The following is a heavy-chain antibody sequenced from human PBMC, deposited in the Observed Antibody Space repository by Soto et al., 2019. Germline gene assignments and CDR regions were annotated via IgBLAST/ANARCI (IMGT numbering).Heavy chain of an antibody. CDR2: IWYDGSNK. CDR3: AREAPPTPSGYFDY. V-gene: IGHV3-33*01. CDR1: GFTFSSYG. D-gene: IGHD3-10*01. Sequence: QVQLVESGGGVVQPGRSLRLSCAASGFTFSSYGMHWVRQAPGKGLEWVAVIWYDGSNKYYADSVKGRFTISRDNSKNTLYLQMNSLRAEDTAVYYCAREAPPTPSGYFDYWGQGTLVTVSS. J-gene: IGHJ4*02.